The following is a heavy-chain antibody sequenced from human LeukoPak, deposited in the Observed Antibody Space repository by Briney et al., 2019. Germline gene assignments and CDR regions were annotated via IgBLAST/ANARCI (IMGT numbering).Heavy chain of an antibody. Sequence: GGSLRLSCAASGFTFSSYGMHWVRQAPGKGLEWVAVISYDGSNKYYADSVKGRFTISRDNSKNTLYLQMNSLRAEDTAVYYCAKDLLRTGYYYYYGMDVWGQRTTVTVSS. D-gene: IGHD1-1*01. CDR1: GFTFSSYG. CDR3: AKDLLRTGYYYYYGMDV. V-gene: IGHV3-30*18. J-gene: IGHJ6*02. CDR2: ISYDGSNK.